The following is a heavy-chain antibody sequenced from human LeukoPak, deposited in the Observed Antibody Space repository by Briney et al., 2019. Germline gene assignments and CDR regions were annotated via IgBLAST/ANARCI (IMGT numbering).Heavy chain of an antibody. Sequence: GGSLRLSCAASGITFSNYWMHWVRQAPGKGLECVSRINSDGSRITYADSVKGRFTISRDNAKNTLYLQMNSLRVEDTAVYYCASSPVITRDWGQGTLVTVSS. J-gene: IGHJ4*02. CDR2: INSDGSRI. CDR3: ASSPVITRD. V-gene: IGHV3-74*01. CDR1: GITFSNYW. D-gene: IGHD3-22*01.